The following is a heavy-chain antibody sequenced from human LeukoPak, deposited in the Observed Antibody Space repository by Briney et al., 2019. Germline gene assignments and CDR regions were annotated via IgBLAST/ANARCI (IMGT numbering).Heavy chain of an antibody. D-gene: IGHD6-19*01. V-gene: IGHV1-58*02. J-gene: IGHJ3*02. CDR2: IVVGSGNT. CDR3: AAGASSGWYFDGDAFDI. CDR1: GFTFTSSA. Sequence: SVKVSCKASGFTFTSSAMQWVRQARGQRLEWKGWIVVGSGNTNYAQKFQERVTITRDMSTSTAYMELSSLRSEDTAVYYCAAGASSGWYFDGDAFDIWGQGTMVTVSS.